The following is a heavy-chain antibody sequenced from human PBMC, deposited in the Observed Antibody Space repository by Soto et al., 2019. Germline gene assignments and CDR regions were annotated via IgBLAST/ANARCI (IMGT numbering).Heavy chain of an antibody. J-gene: IGHJ4*02. D-gene: IGHD2-2*02. CDR1: GFTVTSNY. CDR3: ARGEGYCSSTSCHRYYFDY. CDR2: IYSGSST. V-gene: IGHV3-53*04. Sequence: GGSLRLSCAASGFTVTSNYMSWVRQAPGKGLEWVSVIYSGSSTYYADSVKGRFTISRHNSQNTLYLQMNSLRAEDMGVYYCARGEGYCSSTSCHRYYFDYWGQGTLVTAPQ.